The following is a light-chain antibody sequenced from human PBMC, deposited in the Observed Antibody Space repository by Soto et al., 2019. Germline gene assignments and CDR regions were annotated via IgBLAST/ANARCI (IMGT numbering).Light chain of an antibody. CDR1: SSNIGAGYD. CDR2: GNS. J-gene: IGLJ2*01. Sequence: QSVLTQPPSVSGAPGQRVTISCTGSSSNIGAGYDVHWYQQLPGTAPKLLIYGNSNRPSGVPDRFSGSKSGTSASLAITGLQAEDEADYYCQSYDSSLSGSEVVFDGGTKLTVL. V-gene: IGLV1-40*01. CDR3: QSYDSSLSGSEVV.